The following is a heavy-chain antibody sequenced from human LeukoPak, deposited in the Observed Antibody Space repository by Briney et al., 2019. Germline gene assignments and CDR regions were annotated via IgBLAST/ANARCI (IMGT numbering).Heavy chain of an antibody. Sequence: GGSLRLSCAASGFTFSSYAMSWVRQAPGKGLEWVSAISGSGGSTYYADSAKGRFTISRDNSKNTLYLQMNSLRAEDTAVYYCAKPSRFLEWLLSYWGQGTLVTVSS. D-gene: IGHD3-3*01. CDR2: ISGSGGST. CDR3: AKPSRFLEWLLSY. J-gene: IGHJ4*02. CDR1: GFTFSSYA. V-gene: IGHV3-23*01.